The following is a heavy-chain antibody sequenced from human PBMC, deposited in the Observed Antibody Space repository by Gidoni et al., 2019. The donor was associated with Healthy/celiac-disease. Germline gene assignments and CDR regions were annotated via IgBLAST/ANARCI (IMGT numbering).Heavy chain of an antibody. CDR3: ANHDYGDYGDY. Sequence: GMHWVRQAPGKGLEWVAVISYDGSNKYYADSVKGRFTISRDNSKNTLYLQMNSLRAEDTAVYYCANHDYGDYGDYWGQGTLVTVSS. CDR2: ISYDGSNK. V-gene: IGHV3-30*18. CDR1: G. J-gene: IGHJ4*02. D-gene: IGHD4-17*01.